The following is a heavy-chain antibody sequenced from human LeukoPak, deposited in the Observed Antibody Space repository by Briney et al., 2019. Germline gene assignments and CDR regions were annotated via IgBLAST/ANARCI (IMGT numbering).Heavy chain of an antibody. V-gene: IGHV5-51*01. CDR2: IYPGDSDT. CDR3: ARPLGGSESYRLHY. J-gene: IGHJ4*02. CDR1: GXSFTSYW. Sequence: GESLKISCKGSGXSFTSYWIGWVRQMPGKGLEWMGIIYPGDSDTRYSPSFQGQFTISADKSISTAYLQWRSLKASDTATYYCARPLGGSESYRLHYWGQGTLVTVSS. D-gene: IGHD3-10*01.